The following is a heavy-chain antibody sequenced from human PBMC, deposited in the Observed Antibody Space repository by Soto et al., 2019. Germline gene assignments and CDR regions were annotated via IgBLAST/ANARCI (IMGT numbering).Heavy chain of an antibody. CDR3: ARDRYYDILTGPHDAFDI. Sequence: GGSLRLSCAASGFTFSSYGMHWVRQAPGKGLEWVPVIWYDGSNKYYADSVKGRFTISRDNSKNTLYLQMNSLRAEDTAVYYCARDRYYDILTGPHDAFDIWGQGTMVTVSS. J-gene: IGHJ3*02. CDR2: IWYDGSNK. D-gene: IGHD3-9*01. V-gene: IGHV3-33*01. CDR1: GFTFSSYG.